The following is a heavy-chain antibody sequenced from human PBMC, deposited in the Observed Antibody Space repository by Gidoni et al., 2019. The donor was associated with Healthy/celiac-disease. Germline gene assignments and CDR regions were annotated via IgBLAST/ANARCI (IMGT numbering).Heavy chain of an antibody. V-gene: IGHV4-39*01. D-gene: IGHD3-9*01. J-gene: IGHJ4*02. CDR2: IYYSWST. CDR1: GGSISSSSYY. Sequence: QLQLQESGPGLVKPSETLSLHCTVSGGSISSSSYYWGWIRQPPGKGLEWIGSIYYSWSTYYNPSLKSRVTISVDTSKNQFSLKLSSVTAADTAVYYCAKNSDYDILTGQRGYFDYWGQGTLVTVSS. CDR3: AKNSDYDILTGQRGYFDY.